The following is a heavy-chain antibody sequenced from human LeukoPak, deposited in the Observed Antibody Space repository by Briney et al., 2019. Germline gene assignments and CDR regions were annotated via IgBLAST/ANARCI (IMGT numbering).Heavy chain of an antibody. J-gene: IGHJ4*02. D-gene: IGHD5-18*01. Sequence: SETLSLTCAVYGGFFSGYYWSWIRQPPGKGLEWLGVINQSRSSNYDPSLKSRFTISVVTSTSQFSLKLIYVTAADTAVYYCARSTFLPERGHSYGYFGYWGQGTLVTVSS. CDR1: GGFFSGYY. CDR2: INQSRSS. CDR3: ARSTFLPERGHSYGYFGY. V-gene: IGHV4-34*01.